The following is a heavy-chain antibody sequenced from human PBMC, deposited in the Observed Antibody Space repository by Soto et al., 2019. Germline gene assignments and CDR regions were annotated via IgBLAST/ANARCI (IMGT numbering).Heavy chain of an antibody. J-gene: IGHJ5*02. CDR3: AKGVVVAATANWFDP. Sequence: SQTLSLTCAISGASVSSYSADWNWIRQAPSGGLERLGRTYYRSRFFSDYAESVKSRIIINPDTSKNQFSLQLKSVTPEDTAVYYCAKGVVVAATANWFDPWGQGTLVTVSS. CDR2: TYYRSRFFS. CDR1: GASVSSYSAD. D-gene: IGHD2-15*01. V-gene: IGHV6-1*01.